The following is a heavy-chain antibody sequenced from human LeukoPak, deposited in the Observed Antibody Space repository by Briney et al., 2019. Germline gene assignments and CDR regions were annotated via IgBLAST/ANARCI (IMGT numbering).Heavy chain of an antibody. V-gene: IGHV1-8*01. CDR1: GYTFTSYD. CDR3: ARGGYCTNGVCLGEDY. D-gene: IGHD2-8*01. CDR2: MNPNSGNT. J-gene: IGHJ4*02. Sequence: ASVKVSCKASGYTFTSYDINWVRQATGQGLEWMGWMNPNSGNTGYAQKFRGRVTMTRNTSISTAYMELSSLRSEDTAVYYCARGGYCTNGVCLGEDYWGQGTLVTVSS.